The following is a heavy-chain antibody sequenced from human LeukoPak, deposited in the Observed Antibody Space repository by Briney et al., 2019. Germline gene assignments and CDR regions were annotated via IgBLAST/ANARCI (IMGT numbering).Heavy chain of an antibody. Sequence: GRSLRLSCAASGFTFNTYGMHWVRQAPGKGLEWVAVIWNDGSNKYYADSVKGRFTISRDNSKNTLYLQMNSLRAEDTAVYYCANSGSYLSHFDYWGQGTLVTVSS. D-gene: IGHD1-26*01. CDR3: ANSGSYLSHFDY. J-gene: IGHJ4*02. V-gene: IGHV3-33*06. CDR2: IWNDGSNK. CDR1: GFTFNTYG.